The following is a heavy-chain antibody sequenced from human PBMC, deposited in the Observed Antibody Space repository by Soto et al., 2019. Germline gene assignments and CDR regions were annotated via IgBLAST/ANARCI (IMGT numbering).Heavy chain of an antibody. CDR3: AKGSYCSGGSCYSAYFDY. CDR2: ISGSGGST. V-gene: IGHV3-23*01. J-gene: IGHJ4*02. CDR1: GFTFSSYA. Sequence: PGGSLRLSCAASGFTFSSYAMSWVRQAPGKGLEWVSAISGSGGSTYHADSVKGRFTISRDNSKNTLYLQMNSLRAEDTAVYYCAKGSYCSGGSCYSAYFDYWGQGSLVTAPQ. D-gene: IGHD2-15*01.